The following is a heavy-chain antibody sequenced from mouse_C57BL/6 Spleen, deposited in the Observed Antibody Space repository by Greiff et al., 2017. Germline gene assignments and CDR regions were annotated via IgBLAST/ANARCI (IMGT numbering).Heavy chain of an antibody. D-gene: IGHD1-1*01. CDR1: GFTFSSYA. J-gene: IGHJ3*01. CDR2: ISDGGSYT. Sequence: DVKLVESGGGLVKPGGSLKLSCAASGFTFSSYAMSWVRQTPEKRLEWVATISDGGSYTYYPANVKGRFTISRDNAKNNLYLQMSHLKSEDTAMYYCARDNYYGSSTFAYWGQGTLVTVSA. V-gene: IGHV5-4*01. CDR3: ARDNYYGSSTFAY.